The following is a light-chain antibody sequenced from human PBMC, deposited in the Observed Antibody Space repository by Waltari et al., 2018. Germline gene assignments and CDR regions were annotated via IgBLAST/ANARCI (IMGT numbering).Light chain of an antibody. J-gene: IGKJ5*01. CDR2: DAS. V-gene: IGKV3-11*01. CDR3: QHRSNWPA. CDR1: ESIGRY. Sequence: EIVLTQSPDPLSLPPGERATLSCRASESIGRYLAWYQQKPGQAPRLLIYDASNRATGIPVRFTGSGSGTDFTLAISSLETDDFALYYCQHRSNWPAFGQGTRLEIK.